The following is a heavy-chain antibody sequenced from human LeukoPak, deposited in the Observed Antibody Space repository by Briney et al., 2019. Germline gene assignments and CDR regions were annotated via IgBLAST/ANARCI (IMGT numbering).Heavy chain of an antibody. J-gene: IGHJ4*02. CDR1: GFTFSSYA. CDR2: ISYDGSNK. Sequence: GALRLSRAASGFTFSSYAMHWVRQAPGKGLEWVAVISYDGSNKYYADSVKGRFTISRDNSKNTLYLQMNSLRAEDTAVYYCARGDQEAGFDYWGQGTLVTVSS. CDR3: ARGDQEAGFDY. V-gene: IGHV3-30-3*01. D-gene: IGHD6-19*01.